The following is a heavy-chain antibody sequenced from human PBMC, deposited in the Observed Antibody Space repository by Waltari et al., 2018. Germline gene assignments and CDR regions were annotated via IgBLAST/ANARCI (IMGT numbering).Heavy chain of an antibody. CDR2: IYHSGST. V-gene: IGHV4-38-2*01. CDR3: ATPGGRFLEWLPIDY. D-gene: IGHD3-3*01. Sequence: QVQLQESGPGLVKPSETLSLTCAVSGYSISSGYYWGWIRQPPGKGLEWIGSIYHSGSTDYNPSLKSRVTISVDTSKNQFSLKLSSVTAADTAVYYCATPGGRFLEWLPIDYWGQGTLVTVSS. J-gene: IGHJ4*02. CDR1: GYSISSGYY.